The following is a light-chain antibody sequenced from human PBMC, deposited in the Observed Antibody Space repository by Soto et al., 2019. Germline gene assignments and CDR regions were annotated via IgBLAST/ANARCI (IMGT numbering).Light chain of an antibody. CDR1: QSVSSTY. V-gene: IGKV3-20*01. CDR2: AAS. Sequence: EIVLTQSPGTLSSSPGERATLSCRASQSVSSTYLAWYQQKPGQAPRLLISAASNRATGIPDRFSGSGSGTGFALTISRLEPEDSAAYYCQQYGSSSWTFGQGTRVEI. CDR3: QQYGSSSWT. J-gene: IGKJ1*01.